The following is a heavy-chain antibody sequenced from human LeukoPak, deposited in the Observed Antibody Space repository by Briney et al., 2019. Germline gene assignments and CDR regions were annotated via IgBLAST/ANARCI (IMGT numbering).Heavy chain of an antibody. CDR3: ARDFYSGYDSEADY. CDR2: ISSSSSYI. J-gene: IGHJ4*02. V-gene: IGHV3-21*01. D-gene: IGHD5-12*01. CDR1: GFTFSSYS. Sequence: GGSLRLSCAASGFTFSSYSMNWVRQAPGKGLEWVSSISSSSSYIYYADSVKGRFTISRDNAKNSLYLQTNSLRAEDTAVYYCARDFYSGYDSEADYWGQGTLVTVSS.